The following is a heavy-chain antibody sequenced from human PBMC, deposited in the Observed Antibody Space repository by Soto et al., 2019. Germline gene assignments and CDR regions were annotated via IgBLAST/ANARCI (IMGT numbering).Heavy chain of an antibody. CDR3: ASSLYGDNVAS. CDR1: GYTFTSYD. CDR2: MNPNSGNT. Sequence: QVQLVQSGAEVKKPGASVKVSCKASGYTFTSYDINWVRQATGQGLEWMGWMNPNSGNTGYAPKFQGRVTMTMNTSISTAYMGISSLRSEDTAVYYCASSLYGDNVASGGQGTLFTVSS. V-gene: IGHV1-8*01. J-gene: IGHJ4*02. D-gene: IGHD4-17*01.